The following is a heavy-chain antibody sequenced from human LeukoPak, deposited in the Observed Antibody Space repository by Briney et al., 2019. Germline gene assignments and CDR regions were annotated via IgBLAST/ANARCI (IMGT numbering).Heavy chain of an antibody. Sequence: SESLSLTCAVAGGSITTTEFGWAWIRQPPGQGFEWIATISSSGKAYYYPSLMSRVTISVDTSQNQCSLDVTSVTAAAWGTVYWAKFKYGTGFDYWGRGILVIVS. J-gene: IGHJ4*02. V-gene: IGHV4-39*01. CDR1: GGSITTTEFG. CDR2: ISSSGKA. CDR3: AKFKYGTGFDY. D-gene: IGHD1-1*01.